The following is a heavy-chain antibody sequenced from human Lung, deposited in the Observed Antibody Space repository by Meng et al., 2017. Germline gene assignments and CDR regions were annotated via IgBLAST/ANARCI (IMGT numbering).Heavy chain of an antibody. V-gene: IGHV4-34*01. CDR3: ARGPTTMAHDFDY. J-gene: IGHJ4*02. D-gene: IGHD4-11*01. CDR2: INHSGST. CDR1: GGSFSDYY. Sequence: QVHRREWGEGLLKPSETLSLTCVVSGGSFSDYYWSWIRQPPGKGLEWIGEINHSGSTNYNPSLESRATISVDTSQNNLSLKLSSVTAADSAVYYCARGPTTMAHDFDYWGQGTLVTVSS.